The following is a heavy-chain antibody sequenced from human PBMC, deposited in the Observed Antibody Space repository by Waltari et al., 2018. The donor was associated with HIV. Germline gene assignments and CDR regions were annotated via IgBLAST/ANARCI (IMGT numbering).Heavy chain of an antibody. CDR3: ARAEGGNSGVHFDY. Sequence: QVQLQESGPGLVKPSQTLSLTCTVSGGSISSGSFYWNWIRQPAGKGLEWIGRIYTSGSTKYNPSLKSRVTISVDTSKNQFSLKLNSVTAADTAVYDCARAEGGNSGVHFDYWGQGTLVTVSS. V-gene: IGHV4-61*02. CDR2: IYTSGST. D-gene: IGHD2-21*02. CDR1: GGSISSGSFY. J-gene: IGHJ4*02.